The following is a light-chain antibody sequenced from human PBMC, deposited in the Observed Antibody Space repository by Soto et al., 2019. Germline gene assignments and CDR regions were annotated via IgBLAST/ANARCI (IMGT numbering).Light chain of an antibody. CDR2: VVN. CDR3: TSYTSSSTVV. J-gene: IGLJ3*02. Sequence: QSAPTQAASVSGSLGQSITISCTGTTNDVGGYHYVSWYQHHPGKAPKLMIYVVNNRPSGVSSRFSGSKSGNTASLTISGLQAEDEADYYCTSYTSSSTVVFGGGTQLTVL. CDR1: TNDVGGYHY. V-gene: IGLV2-14*01.